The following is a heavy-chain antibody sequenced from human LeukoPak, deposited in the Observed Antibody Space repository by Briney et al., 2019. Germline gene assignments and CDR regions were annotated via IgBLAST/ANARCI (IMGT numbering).Heavy chain of an antibody. D-gene: IGHD2-21*02. CDR2: IKKDGSEK. CDR1: GFSFSSYW. V-gene: IGHV3-7*01. Sequence: GGSLRLSCAASGFSFSSYWMGWVRQAPGKGPEWVANIKKDGSEKYYVDSVKGRFTISRDNAKNSLYLQMNSLRAEDTAVYYCARDKNHVVVTAIGAFDIWGQGTMVTVSS. J-gene: IGHJ3*02. CDR3: ARDKNHVVVTAIGAFDI.